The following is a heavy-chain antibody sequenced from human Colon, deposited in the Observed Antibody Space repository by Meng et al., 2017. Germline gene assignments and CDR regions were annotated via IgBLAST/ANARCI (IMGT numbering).Heavy chain of an antibody. D-gene: IGHD1-1*01. J-gene: IGHJ4*02. CDR2: MNPNSGNT. V-gene: IGHV1-8*01. CDR1: GYTFTSYD. CDR3: ARRTQATGTALGY. Sequence: QVQLVQSGAAGKKPGASVKVSCKASGYTFTSYDTNWVRQATGQGLEWMGWMNPNSGNTGVEQKFQDRITMTRNTSITTAYMELSSLITEDTAVYYCARRTQATGTALGYWGQGTLVTVSS.